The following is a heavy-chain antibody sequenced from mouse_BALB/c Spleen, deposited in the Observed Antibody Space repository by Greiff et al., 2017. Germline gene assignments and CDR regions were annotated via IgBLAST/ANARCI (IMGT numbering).Heavy chain of an antibody. CDR3: AGDSSGYYAMDY. Sequence: EVKLQESGVELVKPGASVKLSCTASGFNIKDTYMHWVKQRPEQGLEWIGRIDPANGNTKYDPKFQGKATITADTSSNTAYLQLSSLTSEDTAVYYCAGDSSGYYAMDYWGQGTSVTVSS. CDR2: IDPANGNT. CDR1: GFNIKDTY. V-gene: IGHV14-3*02. D-gene: IGHD3-2*01. J-gene: IGHJ4*01.